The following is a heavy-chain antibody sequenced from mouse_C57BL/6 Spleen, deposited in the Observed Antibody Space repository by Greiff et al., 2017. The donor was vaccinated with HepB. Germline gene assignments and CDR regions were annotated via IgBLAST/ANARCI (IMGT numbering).Heavy chain of an antibody. CDR2: INPNNGGT. D-gene: IGHD3-2*02. J-gene: IGHJ4*01. CDR3: ARRAQATCYAMDY. V-gene: IGHV1-18*01. Sequence: EVKLMESGPELVKPGASVKIPCKASGYTFTDYNMDWVKQSHGKSLEWIGDINPNNGGTIYNQKFKGKATLTVDKSSSTAYMELRSLTSEDTAVYYCARRAQATCYAMDYWGQGTSVTVSS. CDR1: GYTFTDYN.